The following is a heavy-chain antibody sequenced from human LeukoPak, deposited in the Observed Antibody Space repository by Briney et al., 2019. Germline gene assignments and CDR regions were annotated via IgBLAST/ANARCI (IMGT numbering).Heavy chain of an antibody. CDR3: AKDRRGYNPSHFDY. V-gene: IGHV3-23*01. D-gene: IGHD5-24*01. CDR2: ISGSGGST. Sequence: GGSLRLSCAASGFTFSSYAMSWVRQAPGKGLEWVSAISGSGGSTYYADSVKGRLTISRDNSKNTLYLQMNSLRAEDTAVYYRAKDRRGYNPSHFDYWGQGTLVTVSS. CDR1: GFTFSSYA. J-gene: IGHJ4*02.